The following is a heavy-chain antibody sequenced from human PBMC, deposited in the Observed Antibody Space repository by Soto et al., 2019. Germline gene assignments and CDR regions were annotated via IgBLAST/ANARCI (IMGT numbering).Heavy chain of an antibody. Sequence: QVQLVQSGAEVKKPGASVKVSCKASGYTFASYAISWMRQDPGQGPEWMGWISAYNGNTNYAQKLQGSVTMTTDTSTSPAYMELRRRSSDDTAGYDCARPPPPPGYWGQGTLVTVSS. CDR3: ARPPPPPGY. CDR2: ISAYNGNT. J-gene: IGHJ4*02. V-gene: IGHV1-18*01. CDR1: GYTFASYA.